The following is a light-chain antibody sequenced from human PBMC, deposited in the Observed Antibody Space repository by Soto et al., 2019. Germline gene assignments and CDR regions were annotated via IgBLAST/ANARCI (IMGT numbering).Light chain of an antibody. Sequence: ETVLTQSPDTLSLSPGERATLSRRASQDIGTYLIWYQQKLGQAPRLLIHDASSRATGIPSRFSGSGSGTDFTLTISSLEPEDFAVYYCQQRGNWPLTFGGGTKVEF. CDR3: QQRGNWPLT. CDR1: QDIGTY. CDR2: DAS. J-gene: IGKJ4*01. V-gene: IGKV3-11*01.